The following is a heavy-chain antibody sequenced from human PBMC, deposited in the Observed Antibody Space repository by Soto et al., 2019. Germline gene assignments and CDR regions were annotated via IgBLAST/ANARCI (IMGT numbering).Heavy chain of an antibody. CDR2: VRAYNGNT. CDR3: ERDAPPVDY. D-gene: IGHD4-17*01. CDR1: GYTFTSYA. Sequence: QVQLVQSGAEVKKPGASVTVSCKASGYTFTSYAISWVRQAPGQGLEWMGCVRAYNGNTTYAQQLHRRVTMTTDKSTSTAYMELKSLRSDDTAVYSCERDAPPVDYWGQGTLVTVSS. V-gene: IGHV1-18*01. J-gene: IGHJ4*02.